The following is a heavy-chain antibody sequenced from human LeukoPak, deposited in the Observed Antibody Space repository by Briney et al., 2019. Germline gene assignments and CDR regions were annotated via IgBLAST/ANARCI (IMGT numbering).Heavy chain of an antibody. D-gene: IGHD3-16*01. CDR2: IRYDGNNK. CDR1: GSTFSDYG. Sequence: GGSLTLSCAASGSTFSDYGMHWVRQAPGKGLEWVSFIRYDGNNKYYADSVKGRFTISRDNSKNTLYLQMNSLRADDTAVYYCAKAPGGIVGYWGQGTLVTVSS. V-gene: IGHV3-30*02. CDR3: AKAPGGIVGY. J-gene: IGHJ4*02.